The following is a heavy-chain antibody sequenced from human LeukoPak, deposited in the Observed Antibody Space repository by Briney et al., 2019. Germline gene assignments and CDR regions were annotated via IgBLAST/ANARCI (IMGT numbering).Heavy chain of an antibody. CDR3: ARRDATRDGFDP. CDR2: IYYSGST. V-gene: IGHV4-39*01. D-gene: IGHD1-26*01. J-gene: IGHJ5*02. Sequence: SETLSLTCTVSGGSISSSSYYWGWIRQPPGKGLEWIGSIYYSGSTYYNPSLKSRVTISVDTSKNQFSLKLSSVTAADSAVYYCARRDATRDGFDPWGQGTLVTVSS. CDR1: GGSISSSSYY.